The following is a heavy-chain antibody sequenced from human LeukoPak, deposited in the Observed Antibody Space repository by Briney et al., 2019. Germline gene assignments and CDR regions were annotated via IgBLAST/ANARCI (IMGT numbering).Heavy chain of an antibody. CDR3: ARGSPQLGVVIIGRFDY. CDR2: INHSGST. D-gene: IGHD3-3*01. V-gene: IGHV4-34*01. J-gene: IGHJ4*02. CDR1: GGSFSGYY. Sequence: SETLSLTCAVYGGSFSGYYWSWIRQPPGKGLECIGAINHSGSTNYNPSLKSRVTISVDTSKNQISLKLSSVTAADTAVYDCARGSPQLGVVIIGRFDYWGQGTLVTVSS.